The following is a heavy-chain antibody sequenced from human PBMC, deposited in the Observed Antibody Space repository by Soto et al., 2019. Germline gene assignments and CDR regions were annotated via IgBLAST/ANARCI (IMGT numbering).Heavy chain of an antibody. Sequence: XGSLRLSCAASGVTFSRYAMHWVRQAPGKGLEWVAVISYDGSNKYYADSVKGRFTISRDNSKNSLYLQMNSLRAEDTALYYCAKDLNSMVRGLFDYWGQGTLVTVSS. CDR1: GVTFSRYA. J-gene: IGHJ4*02. V-gene: IGHV3-30-3*01. CDR3: AKDLNSMVRGLFDY. D-gene: IGHD3-10*01. CDR2: ISYDGSNK.